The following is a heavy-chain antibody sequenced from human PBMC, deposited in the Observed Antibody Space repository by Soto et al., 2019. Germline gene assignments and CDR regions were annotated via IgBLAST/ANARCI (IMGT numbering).Heavy chain of an antibody. CDR1: GFTFSSYS. J-gene: IGHJ3*02. V-gene: IGHV3-21*01. D-gene: IGHD3-10*01. CDR3: ARGGGFGEEDAFDI. Sequence: EVQLVESGGGLVKPGGSLRLSCAASGFTFSSYSMNWVRQAPGKGLEWVSSISSSSYIYYADSVKGRFTIFRDNAKNSLYLQMNSLRAEDTAVYYCARGGGFGEEDAFDIWGQGTMVTVSS. CDR2: ISSSSYI.